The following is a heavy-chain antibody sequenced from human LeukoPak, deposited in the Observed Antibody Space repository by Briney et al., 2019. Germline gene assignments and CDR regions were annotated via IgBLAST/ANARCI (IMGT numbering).Heavy chain of an antibody. CDR3: AGVARDSPYFRYYYGMDV. J-gene: IGHJ6*02. V-gene: IGHV4-59*01. CDR2: INDSGST. CDR1: GGSISRYY. D-gene: IGHD3-9*01. Sequence: SETLSLTCTVSGGSISRYYWSWIRRPPGKGLEWIGYINDSGSTNYNPSLKSRVTMSVDTSQNQFSLKLSSVTAADTAVYYCAGVARDSPYFRYYYGMDVWGQGTTVTVSS.